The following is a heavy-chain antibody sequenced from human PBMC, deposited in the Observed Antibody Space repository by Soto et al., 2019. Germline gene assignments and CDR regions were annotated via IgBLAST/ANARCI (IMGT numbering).Heavy chain of an antibody. D-gene: IGHD5-12*01. V-gene: IGHV4-34*01. CDR2: INHSGST. CDR3: ARGRWGPRWLHSNFDY. CDR1: GGSFSGYY. J-gene: IGHJ4*02. Sequence: SETLSLTCAVYGGSFSGYYWSWIRQPPGKGLEWIGEINHSGSTNYNPSLKSRVTISVDTSKNQFSLKLSSVAAADTAVYYCARGRWGPRWLHSNFDYWGQGTLVTVSS.